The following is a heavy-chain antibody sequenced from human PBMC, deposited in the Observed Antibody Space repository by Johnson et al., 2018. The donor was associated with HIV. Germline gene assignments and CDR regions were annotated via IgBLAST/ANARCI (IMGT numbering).Heavy chain of an antibody. V-gene: IGHV3-11*04. CDR3: ATHLSDYGDTRTDDGFDI. D-gene: IGHD4-17*01. CDR1: GFTFSDYN. Sequence: QVQLVESGGGLVKPGGSLRLSCATSGFTFSDYNMNWIRQAPGKGLEWISYISRSGTTIYYADSVKGRFTISRDNAKSSLSLQMNSLSAEDTAVYYCATHLSDYGDTRTDDGFDIWGRGTMVTVSS. CDR2: ISRSGTTI. J-gene: IGHJ3*02.